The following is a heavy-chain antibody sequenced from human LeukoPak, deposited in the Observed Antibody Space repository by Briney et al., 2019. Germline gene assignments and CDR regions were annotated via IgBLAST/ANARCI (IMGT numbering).Heavy chain of an antibody. D-gene: IGHD1-26*01. J-gene: IGHJ4*02. V-gene: IGHV4-34*01. CDR1: GGSFSGYY. CDR3: ARGWELLRE. CDR2: INHSGST. Sequence: PSGTLSLTCAVYGGSFSGYYWSWIRQPPGKGLEWIGEINHSGSTNYNPSLKSRVTISVDTSKNQFSLKLSSVTAADTAVYYCARGWELLREWGQGTLVTVSS.